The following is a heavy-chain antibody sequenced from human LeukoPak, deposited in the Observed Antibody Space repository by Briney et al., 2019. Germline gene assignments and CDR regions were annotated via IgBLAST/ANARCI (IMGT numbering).Heavy chain of an antibody. CDR2: IYTSGRT. V-gene: IGHV4-4*07. CDR1: GGSISSYY. CDR3: ARCLVVPRYYYYYMDV. J-gene: IGHJ6*03. D-gene: IGHD2-2*01. Sequence: SETLSLTCSVSGGSISSYYWSWIRQPAGKGLEWIGRIYTSGRTDYNPSLKSRVTMSVETSKNQFSLKLTSVTAADTAVYYCARCLVVPRYYYYYMDVWGKGTTVTVSS.